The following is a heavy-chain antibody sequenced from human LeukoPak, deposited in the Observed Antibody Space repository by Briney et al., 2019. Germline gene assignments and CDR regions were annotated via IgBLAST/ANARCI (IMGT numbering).Heavy chain of an antibody. CDR1: NYSISTDYY. D-gene: IGHD3-16*01. CDR3: ARETSQKGAHYMDV. Sequence: PSETLSLTCSVSNYSISTDYYWGWIRQPPGKGLEWIGTMYHSGSTYYNPSLKSRVTISVDTSKNQFSLKLSSVTAADTAVYYCARETSQKGAHYMDVWGKGTTVTISS. CDR2: MYHSGST. V-gene: IGHV4-38-2*02. J-gene: IGHJ6*03.